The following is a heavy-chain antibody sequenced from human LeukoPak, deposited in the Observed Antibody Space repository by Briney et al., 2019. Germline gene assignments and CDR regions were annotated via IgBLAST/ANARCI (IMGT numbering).Heavy chain of an antibody. D-gene: IGHD5-18*01. Sequence: GGSLRLSCAASGFTFNNYWMTWARQAPGKGLEWVAHIHESGSYQNYVDSVRGRFTVSRDNTKRVLYLQMDSLRAEDTAVYYCARDIPGGASFLDQWGQGTLVTVSS. J-gene: IGHJ5*02. V-gene: IGHV3-7*01. CDR3: ARDIPGGASFLDQ. CDR2: IHESGSYQ. CDR1: GFTFNNYW.